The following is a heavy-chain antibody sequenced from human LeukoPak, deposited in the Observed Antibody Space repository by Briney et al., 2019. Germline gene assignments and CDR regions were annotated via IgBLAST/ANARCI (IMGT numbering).Heavy chain of an antibody. V-gene: IGHV3-48*03. D-gene: IGHD5-18*01. CDR2: ISSSGSTI. CDR1: GFTFNSYA. CDR3: ARDSWIQVWTQIDY. Sequence: PGGSLRLSCAASGFTFNSYAMNWVRQAPGKGLEWVSYISSSGSTIYYADSVKGRFTISRDNAKNSLYLQMNSLRAEDTAVYYCARDSWIQVWTQIDYWGQGTLVTVSS. J-gene: IGHJ4*02.